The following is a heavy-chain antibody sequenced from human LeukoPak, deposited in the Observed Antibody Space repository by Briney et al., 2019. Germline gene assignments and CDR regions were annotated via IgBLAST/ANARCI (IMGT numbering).Heavy chain of an antibody. J-gene: IGHJ6*02. CDR3: ATSGPGYYYGMDV. V-gene: IGHV4-39*01. D-gene: IGHD2-15*01. CDR1: GGSISSSTYY. CDR2: IYYSGYT. Sequence: SETLSLTCTVSGGSISSSTYYWGWIRQLPGKGLEWIGSIYYSGYTYHNPSLESRVTMSVDTSKNQFSLKLTSVTAADTAVYYCATSGPGYYYGMDVWGQGTTATVSS.